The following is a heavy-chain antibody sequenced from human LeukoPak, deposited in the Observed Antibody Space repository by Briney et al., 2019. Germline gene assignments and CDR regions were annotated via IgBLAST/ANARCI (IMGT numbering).Heavy chain of an antibody. CDR2: INDYSGNT. Sequence: PSETLSLTCDVFGGSFTDYFWTWIRQSLGKGLEWIGEINDYSGNTNYNPSLNSRVSISLEKSKNQFSLELRSVTAADTAVYYCARGRIAKIVVVHSFQYGMDVWGQGTTVTVSS. CDR3: ARGRIAKIVVVHSFQYGMDV. V-gene: IGHV4-34*01. D-gene: IGHD3-22*01. CDR1: GGSFTDYF. J-gene: IGHJ6*02.